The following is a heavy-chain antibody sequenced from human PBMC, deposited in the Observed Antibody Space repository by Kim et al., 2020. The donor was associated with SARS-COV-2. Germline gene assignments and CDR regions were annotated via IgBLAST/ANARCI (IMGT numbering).Heavy chain of an antibody. J-gene: IGHJ4*02. Sequence: GGTNYATEVQGRVNMTRDTSISTVYLGLASLRPDRTAVYYCAKNSLLDFDYWGQGTLVTVSS. CDR3: AKNSLLDFDY. CDR2: GGT. D-gene: IGHD3-16*02. V-gene: IGHV1-2*02.